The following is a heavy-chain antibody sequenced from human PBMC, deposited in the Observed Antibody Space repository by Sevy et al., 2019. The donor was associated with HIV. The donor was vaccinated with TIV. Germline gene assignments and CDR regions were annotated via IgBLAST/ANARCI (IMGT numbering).Heavy chain of an antibody. D-gene: IGHD6-13*01. V-gene: IGHV1-69*06. CDR3: ARGPGSWRKKYYYYYMDV. CDR2: IIPIFGTA. J-gene: IGHJ6*03. Sequence: ASVKVSCKASGGTFSSYAISWVRQAPGQELEWMGGIIPIFGTANYAQKFQGRVTITADKSTSTAYMELSSLRSEDTAVYYCARGPGSWRKKYYYYYMDVWGKGTTVTVSS. CDR1: GGTFSSYA.